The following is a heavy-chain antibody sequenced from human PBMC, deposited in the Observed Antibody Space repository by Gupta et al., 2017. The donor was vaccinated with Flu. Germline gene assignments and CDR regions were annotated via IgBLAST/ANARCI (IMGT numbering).Heavy chain of an antibody. CDR3: ARLSIVATRLSIYYYYGMDV. D-gene: IGHD5-12*01. V-gene: IGHV4-31*03. Sequence: QVQLQESGPGLVKPSQTLSLTCTVSGGSISSGGYYWSWIRQHPGKGLEWIGYIYYSGSTYYNPSLKSRVTISVDTSKNQFSLKLSSVTAADTAVYYCARLSIVATRLSIYYYYGMDVWGQGTTVTVSS. CDR1: GGSISSGGYY. CDR2: IYYSGST. J-gene: IGHJ6*02.